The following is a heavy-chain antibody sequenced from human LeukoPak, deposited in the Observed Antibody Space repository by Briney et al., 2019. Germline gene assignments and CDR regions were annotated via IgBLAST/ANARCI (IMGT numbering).Heavy chain of an antibody. CDR3: ARDPIGILTGYSYYFDY. CDR1: GGSISSYY. CDR2: IYYSGST. J-gene: IGHJ4*02. V-gene: IGHV4-59*12. D-gene: IGHD3-9*01. Sequence: SETLSLTCTVSGGSISSYYWSWIRQPPGKGLEWIGYIYYSGSTNYNPSLKSRVTISVDTSKNQFSLKLSSVTAADTAVYYCARDPIGILTGYSYYFDYWGQGTLVTVSS.